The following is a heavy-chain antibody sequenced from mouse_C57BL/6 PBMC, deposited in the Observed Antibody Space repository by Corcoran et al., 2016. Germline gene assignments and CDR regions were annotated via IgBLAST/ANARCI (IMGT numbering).Heavy chain of an antibody. CDR2: INTYSGVP. CDR3: ARTYGVDY. J-gene: IGHJ4*01. CDR1: GYTFTTYG. V-gene: IGHV9-3*01. D-gene: IGHD1-1*01. Sequence: QIQLVQSGPELKKPGETVKISCKASGYTFTTYGMSWVKQAPGKGLKWMGWINTYSGVPTYAADFKGRFAFSLETSASTTYLQSNNLKNEDTATDFCARTYGVDYWGQGTLVTVSS.